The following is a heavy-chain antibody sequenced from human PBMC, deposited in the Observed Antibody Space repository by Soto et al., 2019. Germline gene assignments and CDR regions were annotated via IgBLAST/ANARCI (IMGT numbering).Heavy chain of an antibody. CDR3: AKESSGWSYYYYYYGMDV. J-gene: IGHJ6*02. CDR1: GFTFSSYA. D-gene: IGHD6-19*01. V-gene: IGHV3-23*01. CDR2: ISGSGGST. Sequence: PGGSLRLSCAASGFTFSSYAMSWVRQAPWKGLEWVSAISGSGGSTYYADSVKGRFTISRDNSKNTLYLQMNSLRAEDTAVYYCAKESSGWSYYYYYYGMDVWGQGTTVTVSS.